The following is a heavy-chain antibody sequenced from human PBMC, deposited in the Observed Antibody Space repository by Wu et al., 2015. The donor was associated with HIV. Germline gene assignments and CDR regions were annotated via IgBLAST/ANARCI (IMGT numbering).Heavy chain of an antibody. CDR1: GYTFTGYY. J-gene: IGHJ6*03. Sequence: QVQLVQSGAEVKKPGASVKVSCKASGYTFTGYYMHWVRQAPGQGLEWMGWINPNSGGTNYAQKFQGRVTMTRDTSISTAYMELSRLRSDDTAVYYCARAPGGSYYYYYYMDVWGKGTTVTVSS. CDR3: ARAPGGSYYYYYYMDV. D-gene: IGHD1-26*01. CDR2: INPNSGGT. V-gene: IGHV1-2*02.